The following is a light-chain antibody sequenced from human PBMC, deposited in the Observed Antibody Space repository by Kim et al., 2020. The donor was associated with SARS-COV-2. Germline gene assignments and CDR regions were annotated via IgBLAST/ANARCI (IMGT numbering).Light chain of an antibody. CDR3: QQRSNGPPT. Sequence: LSPGERAALDCRASQSVSSYLAWYQQKPGQAPRLLIYDAANRATGIPARFSGSGSGTDFTRTISSLEPEDFAVYYCQQRSNGPPTFGQGTKLEI. V-gene: IGKV3-11*01. J-gene: IGKJ2*01. CDR2: DAA. CDR1: QSVSSY.